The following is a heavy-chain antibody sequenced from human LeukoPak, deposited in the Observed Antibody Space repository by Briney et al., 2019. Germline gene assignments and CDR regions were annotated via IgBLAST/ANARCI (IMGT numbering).Heavy chain of an antibody. Sequence: LGESLKISCKGSGYSFTNYWIGWVRQMPGKGLEWMGIIYPGDSDTRYSPSFQGQVTISADKFLSTAYLQWSSLEASDNAMYYCARRDSGFEFFDYRGQGTLVTVSS. CDR1: GYSFTNYW. V-gene: IGHV5-51*01. J-gene: IGHJ4*02. CDR3: ARRDSGFEFFDY. D-gene: IGHD5-12*01. CDR2: IYPGDSDT.